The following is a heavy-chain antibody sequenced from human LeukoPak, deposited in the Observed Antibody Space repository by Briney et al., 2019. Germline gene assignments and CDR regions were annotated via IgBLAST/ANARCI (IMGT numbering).Heavy chain of an antibody. J-gene: IGHJ2*01. CDR3: ARAAYSSTWYSRYFDL. Sequence: GRSLRLSCAASGFTFRSYDMHWVRQATGKGLEWVSGIGTAGEIYYPGSVKGRFTISRENAKNSLYLQMNSLRAGDTAVYYCARAAYSSTWYSRYFDLWGRGTLVTVSS. CDR1: GFTFRSYD. V-gene: IGHV3-13*01. CDR2: IGTAGEI. D-gene: IGHD6-13*01.